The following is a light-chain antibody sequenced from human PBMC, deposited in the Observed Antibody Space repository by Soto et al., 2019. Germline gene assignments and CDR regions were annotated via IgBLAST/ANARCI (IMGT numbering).Light chain of an antibody. V-gene: IGKV1-5*01. CDR2: DVS. CDR1: QSISSW. J-gene: IGKJ1*01. Sequence: DIQMTQSPSTLSASVGDRLTITCRASQSISSWLAWFQQKPGKAPTLLIYDVSSLESGVPSRFSGSGSGTEFTLTISSLQPVDFATYYCQQYNSYPWTFGQGTKVDI. CDR3: QQYNSYPWT.